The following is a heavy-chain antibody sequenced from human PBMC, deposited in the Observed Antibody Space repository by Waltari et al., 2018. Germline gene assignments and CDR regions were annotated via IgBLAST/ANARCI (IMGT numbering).Heavy chain of an antibody. D-gene: IGHD6-19*01. Sequence: QVQLVQSGAEVKKPGASVKVSCKASGYTFTSYYMHWVRQAPGQGLEWMGIINPSGGSTSYAQKFQGSVTMTRDTSTSTVYMELSSLRSEDTAVYYCARDGYSSGWYVFYYFDYWGQGTLVTVSS. V-gene: IGHV1-46*01. J-gene: IGHJ4*02. CDR2: INPSGGST. CDR1: GYTFTSYY. CDR3: ARDGYSSGWYVFYYFDY.